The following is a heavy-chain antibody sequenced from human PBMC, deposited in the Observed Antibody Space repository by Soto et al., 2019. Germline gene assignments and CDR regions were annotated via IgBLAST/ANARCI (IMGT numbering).Heavy chain of an antibody. J-gene: IGHJ4*02. CDR1: GDSISSSNYY. D-gene: IGHD1-26*01. Sequence: PSETLSLTCTVSGDSISSSNYYWGWIRQPPGKGLEWIGSIYYSGTTYYNPSLKSRVTLSVDTSKNQFSLNLSSVTAADTAVYYCASLVKGSFYPYYFDYWGRGTLVPVSS. V-gene: IGHV4-39*01. CDR3: ASLVKGSFYPYYFDY. CDR2: IYYSGTT.